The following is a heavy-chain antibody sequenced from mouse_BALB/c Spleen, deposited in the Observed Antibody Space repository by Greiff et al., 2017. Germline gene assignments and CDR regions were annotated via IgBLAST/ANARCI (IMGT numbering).Heavy chain of an antibody. CDR1: GFTFSSYA. D-gene: IGHD2-1*01. V-gene: IGHV5-9-3*01. Sequence: EVHLVESGGGLVKPGGSLKLSCAASGFTFSSYAMSWVRQTPEKRLEWVATISSGGSYTYYPDSVKGRFTISRDNAKNTLYLQMSSLRSEDTAMYYCARPDYGNYFDYWGQGTTLTVSS. J-gene: IGHJ2*01. CDR3: ARPDYGNYFDY. CDR2: ISSGGSYT.